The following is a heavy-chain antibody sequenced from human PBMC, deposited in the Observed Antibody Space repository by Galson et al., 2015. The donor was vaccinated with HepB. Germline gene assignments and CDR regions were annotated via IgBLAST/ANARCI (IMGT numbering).Heavy chain of an antibody. CDR3: ATTVAGSHTWPN. CDR2: IYLGDSHS. J-gene: IGHJ4*02. V-gene: IGHV5-51*01. D-gene: IGHD1-1*01. CDR1: GSSLVNNW. Sequence: QSGAEVKEPGESLKISCKGSGSSLVNNWVGWVRQIPGKGLEWMAIIYLGDSHSKYSPSFQGQVTISADKSISTAYLQWSSLKASDAAIYYCATTVAGSHTWPNWGQGTQVTVSS.